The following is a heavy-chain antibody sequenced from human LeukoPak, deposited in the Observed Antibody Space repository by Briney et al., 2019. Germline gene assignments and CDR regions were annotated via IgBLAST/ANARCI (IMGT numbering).Heavy chain of an antibody. V-gene: IGHV4-39*01. CDR1: DGSISSGYYY. CDR2: IYYSGTT. Sequence: SETPSLTCTVSDGSISSGYYYWAWIRQPPGKGPEWIGSIYYSGTTYPNPSLKSRVTISVDTSKNQFSLKLSSVTAADTAVYYCARQPKSCAPGIFITGKACWFDPWGQGTLVTVSS. D-gene: IGHD3-10*01. CDR3: ARQPKSCAPGIFITGKACWFDP. J-gene: IGHJ5*02.